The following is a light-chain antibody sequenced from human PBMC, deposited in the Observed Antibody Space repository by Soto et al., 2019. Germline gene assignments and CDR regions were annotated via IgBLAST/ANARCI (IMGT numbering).Light chain of an antibody. J-gene: IGKJ4*01. CDR3: QQYYSYPLT. CDR2: AAS. Sequence: AIRMTQSPSSFSASTGDRVTITCRASQGISSYLAWYQQKPGKAPKLLIHAASTLQSGVPSRFSGSGSGTDFTLTISRLESEDFTTYSCQQYYSYPLTSGGGTKGEIK. CDR1: QGISSY. V-gene: IGKV1-8*01.